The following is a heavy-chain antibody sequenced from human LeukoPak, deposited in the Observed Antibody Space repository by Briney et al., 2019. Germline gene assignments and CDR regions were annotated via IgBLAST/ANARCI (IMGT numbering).Heavy chain of an antibody. J-gene: IGHJ5*02. Sequence: ASVKVSCKASGYTFTSYGISWVRQAPGQGLEWMGWISAYNGNTNYAQKVQGRVTMTTDTSTSTAYMELRSLISDDTAVYFCARRQRAYTNWFDPWGQGTLVIVSS. CDR2: ISAYNGNT. CDR1: GYTFTSYG. D-gene: IGHD3-16*01. V-gene: IGHV1-18*01. CDR3: ARRQRAYTNWFDP.